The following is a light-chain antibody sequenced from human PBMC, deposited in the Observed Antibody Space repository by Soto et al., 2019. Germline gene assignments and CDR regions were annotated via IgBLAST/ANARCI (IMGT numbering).Light chain of an antibody. J-gene: IGKJ1*01. V-gene: IGKV3-20*01. Sequence: EIVLTQSPGTLSLSPGERATLSCRASQSVSSSYLAWYQQKPGQSPRLLIYGASSRARGIPDRFTGSGSGTDFILTISRLEPEDFAVYYCQQYGSSPRTFGQGTRVEIK. CDR1: QSVSSSY. CDR3: QQYGSSPRT. CDR2: GAS.